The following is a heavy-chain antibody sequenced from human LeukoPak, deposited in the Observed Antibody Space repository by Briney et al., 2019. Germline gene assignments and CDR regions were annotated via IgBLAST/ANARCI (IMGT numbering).Heavy chain of an antibody. CDR2: IYHSGST. V-gene: IGHV4-4*02. J-gene: IGHJ4*02. CDR3: ASRLSGNYYGSGSYDY. CDR1: GGSISSSNW. Sequence: SGTLSLTCAVSGGSISSSNWWSWVRQPPGKGLEWIGEIYHSGSTNYNPSLKSRVTISVDKSKNQFSLKLSSVTAADTAVYYCASRLSGNYYGSGSYDYWGQGTLVTVSS. D-gene: IGHD3-10*01.